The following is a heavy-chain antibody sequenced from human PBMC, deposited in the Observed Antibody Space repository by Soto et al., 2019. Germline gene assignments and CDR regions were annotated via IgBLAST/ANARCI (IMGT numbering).Heavy chain of an antibody. V-gene: IGHV4-34*01. D-gene: IGHD6-13*01. CDR3: ASSGWQQLVPDY. Sequence: SETLSLTCAVYGGSFSGYYWSWIRQPPGKGLEWIGEINHSGSTNYNPSLKSRVTISVDTSKNQFSLKLSSVTAADTAVYYCASSGWQQLVPDYWGQGTLVTVSS. J-gene: IGHJ4*02. CDR1: GGSFSGYY. CDR2: INHSGST.